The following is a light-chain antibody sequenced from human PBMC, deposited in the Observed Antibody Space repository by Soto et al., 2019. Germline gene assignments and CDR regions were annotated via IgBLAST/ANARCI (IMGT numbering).Light chain of an antibody. CDR1: QSISSW. CDR2: KAS. Sequence: DIQMPQSPSILSASLGDRVTITCRASQSISSWLAWYQQKPGKAPNLLIHKASHLESGVPSRFSGSGSGTESTLTISSLQPGDFATYYCQHYNSYPWTFGQGTKVDIK. V-gene: IGKV1-5*03. CDR3: QHYNSYPWT. J-gene: IGKJ1*01.